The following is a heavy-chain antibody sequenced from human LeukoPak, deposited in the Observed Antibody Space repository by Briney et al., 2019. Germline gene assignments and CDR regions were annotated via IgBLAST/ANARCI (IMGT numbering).Heavy chain of an antibody. CDR1: GDSISSSNCY. D-gene: IGHD1-26*01. CDR3: ARASVALGNYYYYMDV. J-gene: IGHJ6*03. Sequence: SETLSLTCTVSGDSISSSNCYWGWIRQPPGKGLEWIGSIYFSGGTYYNASLKSRVTISVDTSKNQFSLKLSSVTAADTAVYYCARASVALGNYYYYMDVWGKGTTVTVSS. CDR2: IYFSGGT. V-gene: IGHV4-39*07.